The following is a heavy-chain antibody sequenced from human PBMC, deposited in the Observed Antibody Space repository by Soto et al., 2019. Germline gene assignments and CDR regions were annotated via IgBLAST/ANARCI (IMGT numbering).Heavy chain of an antibody. V-gene: IGHV3-30-3*01. Sequence: QVQLVESGGGVVQSGRSLRLSCAASGFTFSSYAMHWVRQAPGKGLEWVAVISYDGSNKYYADSVKGRFTISRDNSKNTLYLQMNSLRAEDTAVYYCARVLVHSGGDYFDYWGQGTLVTVSS. D-gene: IGHD3-16*01. J-gene: IGHJ4*02. CDR3: ARVLVHSGGDYFDY. CDR1: GFTFSSYA. CDR2: ISYDGSNK.